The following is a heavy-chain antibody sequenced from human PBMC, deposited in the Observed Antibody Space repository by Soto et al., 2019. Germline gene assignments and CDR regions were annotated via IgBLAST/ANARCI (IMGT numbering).Heavy chain of an antibody. CDR1: GGSISSHY. J-gene: IGHJ6*04. D-gene: IGHD1-26*01. CDR2: IYYRGST. Sequence: SETLSLTCIVSGGSISSHYWSWVRQAPGKGLEWIGHIYYRGSTNYNPSLRSRSTISVDTSKNQFSLKLNSVTTEDAAVYYCARDGREASGMAVWGKGTKVTVSS. CDR3: ARDGREASGMAV. V-gene: IGHV4-59*11.